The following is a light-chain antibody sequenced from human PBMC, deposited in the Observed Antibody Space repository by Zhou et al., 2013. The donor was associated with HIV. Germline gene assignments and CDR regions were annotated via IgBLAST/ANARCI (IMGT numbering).Light chain of an antibody. CDR1: QIVSSRY. CDR3: QQYGSSPTT. J-gene: IGKJ4*01. Sequence: EIVLTQSPGTLSLSPGERATLSCRASQIVSSRYLAWYQQKPGQAPRLRIYGASSRATGIPDRFSGSGSGRDFTLTISRLEPEDFAVYYCQQYGSSPTTFGGGTKVEMK. CDR2: GAS. V-gene: IGKV3-20*01.